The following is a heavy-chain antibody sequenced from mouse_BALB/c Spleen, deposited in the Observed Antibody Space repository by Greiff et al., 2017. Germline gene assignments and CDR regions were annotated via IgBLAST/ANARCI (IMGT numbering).Heavy chain of an antibody. CDR3: ARSFYSRDYYFDY. V-gene: IGHV5-17*02. Sequence: EVKLVESGGGLVQPGGSRKLSCAASGFTFSSFGMHWVRQAPEKGLEWVAYISSGSSTIYYADTVKGRFTISRDNPKNTLFLQMTSLRSEDTAMYYCARSFYSRDYYFDYWGQGTTLTVSS. J-gene: IGHJ2*01. CDR2: ISSGSSTI. D-gene: IGHD2-1*01. CDR1: GFTFSSFG.